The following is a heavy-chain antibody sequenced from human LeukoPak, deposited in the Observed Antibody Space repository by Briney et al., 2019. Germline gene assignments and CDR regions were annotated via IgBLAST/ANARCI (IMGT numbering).Heavy chain of an antibody. V-gene: IGHV3-48*04. J-gene: IGHJ4*02. CDR2: ISSSSSTI. CDR3: ARARSESLNS. Sequence: GSLRLSCAASGFTFSSYSMNWVRQAPGKGLEWVSYISSSSSTIYYADSVKGRFTISRDNAKNSLYLQMNSLRAEDTAVYYCARARSESLNSWGQGALVTVSS. CDR1: GFTFSSYS. D-gene: IGHD6-25*01.